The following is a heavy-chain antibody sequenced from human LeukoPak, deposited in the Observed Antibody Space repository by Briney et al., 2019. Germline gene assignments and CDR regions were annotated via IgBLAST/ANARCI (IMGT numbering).Heavy chain of an antibody. V-gene: IGHV1-8*01. CDR3: ARSLPTRDPFDY. CDR1: GYTFTSYD. Sequence: ASVKVSCKASGYTFTSYDINWVRQATGQGLEWMGWMNPNSGNTGYAQKFQGRVTMTRNTSISTAYMELSSLRSEDTAVYYCARSLPTRDPFDYWGQGTLVTVSS. J-gene: IGHJ4*02. CDR2: MNPNSGNT.